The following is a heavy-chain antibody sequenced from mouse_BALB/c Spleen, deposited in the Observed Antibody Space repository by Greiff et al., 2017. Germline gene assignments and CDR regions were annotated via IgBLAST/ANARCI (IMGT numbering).Heavy chain of an antibody. J-gene: IGHJ2*01. Sequence: DVQLVESGGGLVKPGGSLKLSCAASGFTFSSYTMSWVRQTPEKRLEWVATISSGGSYTYYPDSVKGRFTISRDNAKNTLYLQMSSLKSEDTAMYYCTREGGDYWGQGTTLTVSS. CDR1: GFTFSSYT. CDR3: TREGGDY. V-gene: IGHV5-6-4*01. CDR2: ISSGGSYT.